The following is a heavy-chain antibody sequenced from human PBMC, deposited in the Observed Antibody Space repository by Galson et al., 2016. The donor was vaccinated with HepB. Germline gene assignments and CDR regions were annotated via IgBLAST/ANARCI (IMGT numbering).Heavy chain of an antibody. V-gene: IGHV4-39*01. CDR3: ARGTHYGDFSDY. D-gene: IGHD4-17*01. Sequence: SETLSLTCTVSGFSISSSSYYWGWIRQPPGKGLEWIGNFDYSGSTHYNPSFKSRVTMSADTSKNQFSLNLSTVTAADTAVYFCARGTHYGDFSDYWGHGTLVTVSS. CDR2: FDYSGST. CDR1: GFSISSSSYY. J-gene: IGHJ4*01.